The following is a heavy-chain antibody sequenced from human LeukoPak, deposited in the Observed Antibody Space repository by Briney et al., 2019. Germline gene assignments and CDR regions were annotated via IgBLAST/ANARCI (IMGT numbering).Heavy chain of an antibody. CDR1: GFTFSSYA. Sequence: GGSLRLSCAASGFTFSSYAMSWVRQAPGKGLEWVSAISGSGGSTYYADSVKGRFTISRDNDKNSLYLQMNSLRAEDTAVYYCARGGRGDPDRRGRYCSGGSCFTTWGDYYYYMDVWGKGTTVTVSS. V-gene: IGHV3-23*01. D-gene: IGHD2-15*01. CDR3: ARGGRGDPDRRGRYCSGGSCFTTWGDYYYYMDV. CDR2: ISGSGGST. J-gene: IGHJ6*03.